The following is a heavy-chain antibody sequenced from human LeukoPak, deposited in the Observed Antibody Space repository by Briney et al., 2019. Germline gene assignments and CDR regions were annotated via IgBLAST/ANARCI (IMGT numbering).Heavy chain of an antibody. Sequence: PSETLSLTCTVSGGSISSYYWSWLRQPPGKGLEWIGYIYYSGSTNYNPSLKSRVTISVDTSKNQFSLKLSSVTAADTAVYYCARNFYDPIDAFDIWGQGTMVTVSS. D-gene: IGHD5/OR15-5a*01. J-gene: IGHJ3*02. CDR3: ARNFYDPIDAFDI. V-gene: IGHV4-59*01. CDR1: GGSISSYY. CDR2: IYYSGST.